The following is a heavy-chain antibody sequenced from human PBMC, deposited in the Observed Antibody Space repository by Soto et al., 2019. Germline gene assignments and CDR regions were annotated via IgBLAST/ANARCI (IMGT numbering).Heavy chain of an antibody. CDR3: ARDSGVWRYYYDSSGYPGAD. V-gene: IGHV1-18*01. CDR1: GYTFTTYG. CDR2: ISAYNGDT. J-gene: IGHJ4*02. Sequence: ASVKVSFKAFGYTFTTYGISWVRQAPGQGLEWMGWISAYNGDTNYAQKIQGRVTMTTDTSTSTAFMELRSLRSDDTAVYYCARDSGVWRYYYDSSGYPGADWGQGTLVTVSS. D-gene: IGHD3-22*01.